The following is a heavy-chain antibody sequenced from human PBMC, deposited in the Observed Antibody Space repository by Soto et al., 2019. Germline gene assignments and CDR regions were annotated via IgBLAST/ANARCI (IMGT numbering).Heavy chain of an antibody. V-gene: IGHV3-53*01. CDR1: GFTVSSNY. Sequence: EVQLVESGGGLIQPGGSLRLSCAASGFTVSSNYMSWVRQAPGKGLEWVSVIYSGGSTYYADSVKGRFTISRNNSKNPLYLQMNSLRAEDTDVYYCSSGGVVHYYGMDVWGQGPTVTASS. J-gene: IGHJ6*02. CDR2: IYSGGST. CDR3: SSGGVVHYYGMDV. D-gene: IGHD3-16*01.